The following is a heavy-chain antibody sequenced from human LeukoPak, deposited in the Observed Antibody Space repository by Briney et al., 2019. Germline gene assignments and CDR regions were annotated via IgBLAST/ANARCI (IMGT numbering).Heavy chain of an antibody. CDR1: GYSISSGYY. D-gene: IGHD2-15*01. CDR2: IYHSGST. Sequence: PSETLSLTCAVSGYSISSGYYWSWIRQSPGKGLEWIGSIYHSGSTYYNPSLKSRVTISIDTSRNQFSLKLSSVTVADTAVYYYARGRRSAEGNCSGGSCYSPFDYWGQGTLVTVSS. V-gene: IGHV4-38-2*01. CDR3: ARGRRSAEGNCSGGSCYSPFDY. J-gene: IGHJ4*02.